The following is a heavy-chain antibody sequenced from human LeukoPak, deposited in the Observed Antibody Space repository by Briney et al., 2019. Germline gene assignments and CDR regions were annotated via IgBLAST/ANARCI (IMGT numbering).Heavy chain of an antibody. CDR3: ARIFGGSGGYGMDV. CDR1: GGSISSFY. CDR2: IYYSGST. D-gene: IGHD3-10*01. V-gene: IGHV4-59*01. J-gene: IGHJ6*02. Sequence: PSETLSLTCTVSGGSISSFYWSWIRQPPGKGLEWIGHIYYSGSTNYNPSLKSRVTISIDTSKNQFSLKLSSVTAADTAVYYCARIFGGSGGYGMDVWGQGTTVTVSS.